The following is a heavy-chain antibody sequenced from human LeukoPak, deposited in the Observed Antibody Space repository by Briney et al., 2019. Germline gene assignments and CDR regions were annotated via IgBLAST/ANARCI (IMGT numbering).Heavy chain of an antibody. V-gene: IGHV3-30-3*01. CDR3: ARGIEPLVVFTPVDY. J-gene: IGHJ4*02. D-gene: IGHD3-22*01. CDR2: VSYDGNSK. Sequence: GGSLRLSCAASGFTFSSYTLHWVRQAPGKGLEWVAIVSYDGNSKYYADSVKGRFTISRDNSNNTLSLQMNSLRTEDTAIYYCARGIEPLVVFTPVDYWGLGTLATVSS. CDR1: GFTFSSYT.